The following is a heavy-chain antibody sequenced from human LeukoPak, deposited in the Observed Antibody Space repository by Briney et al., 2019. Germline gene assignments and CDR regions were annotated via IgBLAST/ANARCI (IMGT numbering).Heavy chain of an antibody. D-gene: IGHD3-3*01. Sequence: ASVQVSCKVSGDTLTEFSMHWVRQAPGNGLEWMGGFDHEGGVTIYAEKFWGRVTMTEDTSTDTAFLELSSLRSEDTAVYYCATVKIHGFWSGLYYFEYWGQGTPVTVSS. CDR2: FDHEGGVT. J-gene: IGHJ4*02. CDR3: ATVKIHGFWSGLYYFEY. CDR1: GDTLTEFS. V-gene: IGHV1-24*01.